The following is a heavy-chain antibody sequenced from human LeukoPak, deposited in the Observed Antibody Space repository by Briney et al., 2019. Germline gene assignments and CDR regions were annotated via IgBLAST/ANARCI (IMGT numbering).Heavy chain of an antibody. Sequence: SETLSLTCTVSGGSISSYYWSWIRQPAGKGLEWIGRIYTSGSTNYNPSLKSRVTMSVDTSKNQFSLKLSSVTAADTAVYYCARGYSSGWYAPTVYYFDYWGQGTLVTVSS. J-gene: IGHJ4*02. D-gene: IGHD6-19*01. V-gene: IGHV4-4*07. CDR3: ARGYSSGWYAPTVYYFDY. CDR2: IYTSGST. CDR1: GGSISSYY.